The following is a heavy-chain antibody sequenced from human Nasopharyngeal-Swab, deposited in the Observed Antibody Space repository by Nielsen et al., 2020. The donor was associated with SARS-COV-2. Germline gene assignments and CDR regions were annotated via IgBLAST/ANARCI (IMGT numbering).Heavy chain of an antibody. V-gene: IGHV1-3*01. CDR3: ARGYSYGHIDY. CDR2: INAGNGNA. D-gene: IGHD5-18*01. Sequence: ASVKVSCKASGYTFTSYAMHWVRQAPGQRLEWMGWINAGNGNAKYSQKFQGRVTITRDTSASTAYMELSSLRSEDTAVYYCARGYSYGHIDYWGQGTLVTVSS. CDR1: GYTFTSYA. J-gene: IGHJ4*02.